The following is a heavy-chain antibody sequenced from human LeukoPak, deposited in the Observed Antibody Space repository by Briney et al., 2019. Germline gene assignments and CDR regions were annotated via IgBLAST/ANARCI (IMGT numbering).Heavy chain of an antibody. Sequence: ASVKVSCKASGYSFTDKYMHWVRQAPGQGLEWMGWINPNSGGTNYAQKFQGRVTMTRDTSISTAYMELSRLRSDDTAVYYCARAQRITMVRGVIMGYWGQGTLVTVSS. CDR3: ARAQRITMVRGVIMGY. J-gene: IGHJ4*02. V-gene: IGHV1-2*02. D-gene: IGHD3-10*01. CDR2: INPNSGGT. CDR1: GYSFTDKY.